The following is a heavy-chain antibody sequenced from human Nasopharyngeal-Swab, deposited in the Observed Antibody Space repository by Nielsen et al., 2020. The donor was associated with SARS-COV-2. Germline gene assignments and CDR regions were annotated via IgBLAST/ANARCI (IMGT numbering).Heavy chain of an antibody. V-gene: IGHV1-69*04. CDR2: IIPILGIA. J-gene: IGHJ6*02. CDR1: GGTFSSYA. Sequence: AVKVSCKASGGTFSSYAISWVRQAPGQGLEWMGRIIPILGIANYAQRFQGRVTITADKSTSTAYMELSSLRSEDTAVYYCARGGYSYGSSYGMDVWGQGTTVTVSS. CDR3: ARGGYSYGSSYGMDV. D-gene: IGHD5-18*01.